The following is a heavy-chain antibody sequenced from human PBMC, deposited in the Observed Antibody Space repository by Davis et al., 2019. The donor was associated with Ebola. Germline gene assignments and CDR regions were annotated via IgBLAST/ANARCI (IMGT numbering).Heavy chain of an antibody. Sequence: AASVKVSCKASGYTFTSYGISWVRQAPGQGLEWMGGIIPIFGTANYAQKFQGRVTITADESTSTAYMELSSLRSEDTAVYYCARGGVDRDYYYGMDVWGQGTTVTVSS. CDR3: ARGGVDRDYYYGMDV. D-gene: IGHD2-8*02. V-gene: IGHV1-69*13. J-gene: IGHJ6*02. CDR2: IIPIFGTA. CDR1: GYTFTSYG.